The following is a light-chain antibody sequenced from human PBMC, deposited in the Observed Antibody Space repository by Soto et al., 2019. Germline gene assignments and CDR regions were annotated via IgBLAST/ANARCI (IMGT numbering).Light chain of an antibody. CDR3: QQYGVSRT. CDR2: DAS. Sequence: EILLTQSPGTLSLSPGERATLSCRASQSVSSYLAWYQQKPGLAPRLLIYDASNRATGIPDRFSGSGSGTDFTLTISRLEPEDFAVYYCQQYGVSRTFGQGTKVDIK. V-gene: IGKV3D-20*01. J-gene: IGKJ1*01. CDR1: QSVSSY.